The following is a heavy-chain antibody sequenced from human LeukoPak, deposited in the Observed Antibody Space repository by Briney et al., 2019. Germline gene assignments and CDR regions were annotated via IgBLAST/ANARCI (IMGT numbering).Heavy chain of an antibody. CDR2: IESNGLA. D-gene: IGHD3-16*01. J-gene: IGHJ4*02. CDR3: AREGGRFNFDY. CDR1: GFTFSSYW. V-gene: IGHV3-74*01. Sequence: PGGSLRLFCAASGFTFSSYWMHWVRQTPGKGLMWVSRIESNGLALYADSVKGRFTISRDNAKSSLYLQMNSLRAEDTAVYYCAREGGRFNFDYWGQGTLVTVSS.